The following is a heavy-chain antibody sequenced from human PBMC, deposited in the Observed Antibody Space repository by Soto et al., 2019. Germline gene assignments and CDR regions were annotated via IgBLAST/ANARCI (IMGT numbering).Heavy chain of an antibody. Sequence: SETLSLTCTVSGGSISSSSYYWGWIRQPPGKGLEWIGSIYYSGSTYYNPSLKSRVTISVDTSKNQFSLKLSSVTAADTAVYYCASRVRYFDWLLYYYYYGTDVWGQGTTVTVSS. CDR3: ASRVRYFDWLLYYYYYGTDV. CDR1: GGSISSSSYY. J-gene: IGHJ6*02. D-gene: IGHD3-9*01. V-gene: IGHV4-39*01. CDR2: IYYSGST.